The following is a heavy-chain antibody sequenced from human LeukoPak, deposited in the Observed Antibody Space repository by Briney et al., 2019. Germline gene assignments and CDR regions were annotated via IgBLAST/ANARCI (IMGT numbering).Heavy chain of an antibody. CDR3: ARRGTTPFAY. CDR1: GYSFISYD. Sequence: ASVKVSCKASGYSFISYDFNWVRQAPGQGLEWIGWMNTNIGNTGYAQKFRGRVTMTRDISISTAYMELSGLRSDDTAVYYCARRGTTPFAYWGQGTLVTVSS. CDR2: MNTNIGNT. D-gene: IGHD1-1*01. V-gene: IGHV1-8*01. J-gene: IGHJ4*02.